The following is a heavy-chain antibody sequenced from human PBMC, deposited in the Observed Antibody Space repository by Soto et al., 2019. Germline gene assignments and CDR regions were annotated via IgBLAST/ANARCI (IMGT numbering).Heavy chain of an antibody. Sequence: QVQLVESGGGLVKPGGSLRLSCAASGFTFSDYYMSWIRQAPGKGLEWVSYICSRSETLFYADSVKGRFTISRDNAKNSVYLHMNSLRDEDTAVYYCVREDILGSRSFDHWGQGTLAIVSS. CDR3: VREDILGSRSFDH. V-gene: IGHV3-11*04. CDR2: ICSRSETL. CDR1: GFTFSDYY. J-gene: IGHJ4*02. D-gene: IGHD1-26*01.